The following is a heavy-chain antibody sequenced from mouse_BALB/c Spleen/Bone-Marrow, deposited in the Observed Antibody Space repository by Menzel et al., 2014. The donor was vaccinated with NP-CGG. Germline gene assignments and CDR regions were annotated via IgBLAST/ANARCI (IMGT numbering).Heavy chain of an antibody. CDR2: ISSGSSTI. CDR1: GFTFSSFG. Sequence: VHVKQSGGGLVQPGGSRKLSCAASGFTFSSFGMHWVRQAPEKGLEWVAYISSGSSTIYYADTVKGRFTISRDNPKNTLFLQMTSLRSEDTAMYYCARTTYYAMDYWGQGTSVTVSS. J-gene: IGHJ4*01. CDR3: ARTTYYAMDY. V-gene: IGHV5-17*02. D-gene: IGHD2-12*01.